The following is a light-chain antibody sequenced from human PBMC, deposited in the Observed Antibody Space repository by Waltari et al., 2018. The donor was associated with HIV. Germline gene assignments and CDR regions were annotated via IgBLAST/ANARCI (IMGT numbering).Light chain of an antibody. CDR1: NSHIRNNA. CDR2: YDN. CDR3: AAWDDTLNGFV. V-gene: IGLV1-36*01. J-gene: IGLJ1*01. Sequence: QSVLTQPPSVSEAPRQRVTISCSGTNSHIRNNAVNWYQQLPGKAPKLLIYYDNLLSSGGSDRFSGSKSGTSASLAISGLQAEDEADYYCAAWDDTLNGFVFGSGTRVTVL.